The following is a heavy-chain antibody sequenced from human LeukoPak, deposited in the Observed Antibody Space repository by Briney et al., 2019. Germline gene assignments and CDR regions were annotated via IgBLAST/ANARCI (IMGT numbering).Heavy chain of an antibody. V-gene: IGHV1-69*04. J-gene: IGHJ3*02. D-gene: IGHD3-16*02. CDR2: IIPILGIA. CDR3: TREGVYSPDPSSYHRHAFDI. Sequence: SVKVSCKASGGTFSSYAISWVRQAPGQELEWMGRIIPILGIANYAQKFQGRVTITADKSTNTAHLELSSLRSEDTAVYYCTREGVYSPDPSSYHRHAFDIWGKGTVVIVSS. CDR1: GGTFSSYA.